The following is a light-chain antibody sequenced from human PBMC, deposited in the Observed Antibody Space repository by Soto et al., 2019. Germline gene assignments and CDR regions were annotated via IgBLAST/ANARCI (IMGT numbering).Light chain of an antibody. Sequence: DIQMTQSRCTLSSSLGGMVTITCRASQSISSWLAWYQQKAGKAPKLLISKASNLDSGVPSRFSGSGSGTEFNLTISSLQPEDFATYYCQQYNSFIWTFGQGTKVDI. CDR1: QSISSW. CDR3: QQYNSFIWT. V-gene: IGKV1-5*03. CDR2: KAS. J-gene: IGKJ1*01.